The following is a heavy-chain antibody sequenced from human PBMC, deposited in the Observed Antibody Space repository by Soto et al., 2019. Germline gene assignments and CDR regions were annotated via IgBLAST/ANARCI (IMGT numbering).Heavy chain of an antibody. CDR1: GFTFSNYA. CDR3: AQAHTSGWSSYYYYGLDV. D-gene: IGHD6-19*01. J-gene: IGHJ6*02. Sequence: GGSLRLSCAASGFTFSNYAMSCVRQAPGKGLEWVSGINNNGGITHYADSVNGRFTISIDNSKNTLYLQINSLRAEDTAVYYCAQAHTSGWSSYYYYGLDVWGQGTKVTVSS. CDR2: INNNGGIT. V-gene: IGHV3-23*01.